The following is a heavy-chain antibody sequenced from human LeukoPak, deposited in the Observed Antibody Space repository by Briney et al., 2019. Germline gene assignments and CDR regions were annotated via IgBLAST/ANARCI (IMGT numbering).Heavy chain of an antibody. CDR3: AKDQSYDFWSGSSPGFDY. CDR1: GFTFSSYA. D-gene: IGHD3-3*01. Sequence: GGSLRLSCAASGFTFSSYAMSWVRQAPGKGVEWVSAISGSGGRTYYADSVKGRFTISRDNSKNTLYLQMNSLRAEDTAVYYCAKDQSYDFWSGSSPGFDYWGQGTLVTVSS. V-gene: IGHV3-23*01. J-gene: IGHJ4*02. CDR2: ISGSGGRT.